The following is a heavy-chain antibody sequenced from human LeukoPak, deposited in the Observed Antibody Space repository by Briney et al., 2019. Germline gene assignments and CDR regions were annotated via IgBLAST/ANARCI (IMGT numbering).Heavy chain of an antibody. Sequence: ASVKVSCKASGYTFTGYYFHWVRQAPGQGLEWMGWINPNTAGTNYAQRFLGGVTLTWDTSISTAYMELNRLTSDDTAVYYCATSAGDYRAGHYYYMGVWGKGTSVTVSS. CDR2: INPNTAGT. J-gene: IGHJ6*03. V-gene: IGHV1-2*02. CDR3: ATSAGDYRAGHYYYMGV. D-gene: IGHD4-11*01. CDR1: GYTFTGYY.